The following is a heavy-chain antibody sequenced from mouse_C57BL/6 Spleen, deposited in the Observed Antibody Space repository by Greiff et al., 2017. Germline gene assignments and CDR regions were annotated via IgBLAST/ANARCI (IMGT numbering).Heavy chain of an antibody. CDR1: GYAFSSYW. V-gene: IGHV1-80*01. J-gene: IGHJ1*03. Sequence: VQVVESGAELVKPGASVKISCKASGYAFSSYWMNWVKQRPGKGLEWIGQIYPGDGDTNYNGKFKGKATLTADKSSSTAYMQLSSLTSEDSTVYFCANYYGSSSYWYFDVWGTGTTVTVSS. D-gene: IGHD1-1*01. CDR2: IYPGDGDT. CDR3: ANYYGSSSYWYFDV.